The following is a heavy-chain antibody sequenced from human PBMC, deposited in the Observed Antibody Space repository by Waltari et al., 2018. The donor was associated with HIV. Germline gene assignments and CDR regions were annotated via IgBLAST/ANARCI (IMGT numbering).Heavy chain of an antibody. Sequence: QIHLEQSGTEVKKPGASVKVSCKASGYMLKNWGISWVRQAPGQGLEWMGWISAHSGDVKYAQRFQGRVTLTTAWRCIMPRQSHGRSSSTARSVWSASSPLCTRTGLDFWGQGTLVTVSS. J-gene: IGHJ3*01. D-gene: IGHD2-21*01. CDR3: SSPLCTRTGLDF. CDR2: ISAHSGDV. V-gene: IGHV1-18*01. CDR1: GYMLKNWG.